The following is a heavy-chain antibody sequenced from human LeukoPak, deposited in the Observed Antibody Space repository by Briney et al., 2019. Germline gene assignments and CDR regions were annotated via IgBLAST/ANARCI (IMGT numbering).Heavy chain of an antibody. CDR3: ARDVSPMGTARYFQH. CDR1: GYAFTIYG. J-gene: IGHJ1*01. D-gene: IGHD2-21*02. V-gene: IGHV1-18*03. CDR2: ISIYNGNT. Sequence: ASVTLSCTCSGYAFTIYGFSWRRLAPAQGLELVGWISIYNGNTNYAQKLQGRVTVTTDTSTSTAYMELRSLRSDDMAVYYSARDVSPMGTARYFQHWGQGTLVTFSS.